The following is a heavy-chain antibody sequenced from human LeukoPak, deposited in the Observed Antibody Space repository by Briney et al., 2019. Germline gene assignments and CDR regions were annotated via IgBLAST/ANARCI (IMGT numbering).Heavy chain of an antibody. V-gene: IGHV3-7*01. CDR3: ARDASALH. CDR1: GFTFSTYW. D-gene: IGHD6-19*01. Sequence: GGSLRLSCAASGFTFSTYWMSWVRQAPGKGLEWVANTKEDGSEKYYLDPVKGRFSISRDNARNSVYLQMNSLRDDDTSVYYCARDASALHWGRGTLVTVSS. J-gene: IGHJ4*02. CDR2: TKEDGSEK.